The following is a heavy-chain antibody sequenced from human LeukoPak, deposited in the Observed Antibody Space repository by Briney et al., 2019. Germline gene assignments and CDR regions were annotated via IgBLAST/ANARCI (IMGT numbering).Heavy chain of an antibody. J-gene: IGHJ3*02. CDR2: INWNGGST. CDR3: ARAFNYYYDSSGYAYDAFDI. CDR1: GFTFDDYG. V-gene: IGHV3-20*01. D-gene: IGHD3-22*01. Sequence: GGSLRLSCAASGFTFDDYGMSWVRQAPGKGLEWVSGINWNGGSTGYADSVKGRFTISRDNAKNSLYLQMNSLRAEDTALYHCARAFNYYYDSSGYAYDAFDIWGQGTMVTVSS.